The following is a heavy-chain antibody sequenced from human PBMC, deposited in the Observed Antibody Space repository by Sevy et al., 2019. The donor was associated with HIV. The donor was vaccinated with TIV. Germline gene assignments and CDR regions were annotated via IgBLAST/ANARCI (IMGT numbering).Heavy chain of an antibody. Sequence: SGPTLVNPTQTLTLTCTFSGFSLSTIGMCVSWIRQPPGKALEWLALIDWDDDKYYSTSLKTRLIISKDTSKNQVVLTVTNVDPVDTATDYCARRYCSSSTCYDTAFDSWGQGTLVTVSS. J-gene: IGHJ4*02. CDR3: ARRYCSSSTCYDTAFDS. CDR1: GFSLSTIGMC. CDR2: IDWDDDK. V-gene: IGHV2-70*12. D-gene: IGHD2-2*01.